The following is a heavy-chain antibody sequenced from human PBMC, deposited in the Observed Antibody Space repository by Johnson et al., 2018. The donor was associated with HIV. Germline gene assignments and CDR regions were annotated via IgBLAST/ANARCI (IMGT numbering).Heavy chain of an antibody. J-gene: IGHJ3*02. V-gene: IGHV3-30*02. D-gene: IGHD4-17*01. Sequence: QVQLVESGGGVVQPGGSLRLSCAASGFTFSSYGIHWVRQAPGKGLEWVAFIRYDGSNKYYADSVKGRFTISRDNSKNTLYLQMNSLRAEDTAVYYCAKDSPPHDDYGRFDAFDIWGQGTMVTVSS. CDR2: IRYDGSNK. CDR3: AKDSPPHDDYGRFDAFDI. CDR1: GFTFSSYG.